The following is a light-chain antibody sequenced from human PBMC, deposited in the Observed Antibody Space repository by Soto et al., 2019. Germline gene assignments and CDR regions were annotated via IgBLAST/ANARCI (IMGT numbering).Light chain of an antibody. Sequence: DIQMTQSPSSLSASVGDRVTITCRASQSISSYLNWYQQKPGKAPKLLIYAASSLQSGVPSRFSGSGSGTDFTLTISFLQPEDFETYYCQQSYSTLSITFGQGTRLEIK. J-gene: IGKJ5*01. V-gene: IGKV1-39*01. CDR3: QQSYSTLSIT. CDR2: AAS. CDR1: QSISSY.